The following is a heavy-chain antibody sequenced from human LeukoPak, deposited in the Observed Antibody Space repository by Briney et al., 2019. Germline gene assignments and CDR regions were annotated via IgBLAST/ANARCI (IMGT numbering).Heavy chain of an antibody. V-gene: IGHV4-59*01. J-gene: IGHJ4*02. D-gene: IGHD1-7*01. Sequence: SETLSLTCTVYGGSISSDYWSWIWQPPGKGLDWIGYIYYSGGTNYNPSLKSRVTISVDTSKKQFSLKLSSVTAADTAVYYCARVGTVLDGGYWGQGILVTVSS. CDR1: GGSISSDY. CDR3: ARVGTVLDGGY. CDR2: IYYSGGT.